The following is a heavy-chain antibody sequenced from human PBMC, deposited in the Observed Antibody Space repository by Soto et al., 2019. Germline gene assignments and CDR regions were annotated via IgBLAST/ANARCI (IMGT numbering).Heavy chain of an antibody. CDR3: ARVPGL. V-gene: IGHV4-30-2*01. CDR1: GGSISSGGYS. CDR2: IYHRGST. Sequence: QLQLQESGSGLVKPLQTLSLTCAVSGGSISSGGYSWGWIRQPPGKGLEWIGYIYHRGSTYYKQSLKSRVTIAVDRTKNQFSLKLSSVTAADTAVYYCARVPGLWGRGTLVTVSS. J-gene: IGHJ2*01.